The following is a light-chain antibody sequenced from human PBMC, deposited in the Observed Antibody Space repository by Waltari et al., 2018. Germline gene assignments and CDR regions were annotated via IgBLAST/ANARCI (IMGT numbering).Light chain of an antibody. CDR2: TTA. J-gene: IGKJ2*01. CDR1: QSITRY. V-gene: IGKV1-39*01. Sequence: DIQMTQSPSSLSASVGDRVAITCRPSQSITRYLNWYQPKPGKAPKLLIYTTATLQSDIPSRFSGSGSGTDFTLTISSLQPEDFATYYCQQSFNTPRTFGQGTKLEIK. CDR3: QQSFNTPRT.